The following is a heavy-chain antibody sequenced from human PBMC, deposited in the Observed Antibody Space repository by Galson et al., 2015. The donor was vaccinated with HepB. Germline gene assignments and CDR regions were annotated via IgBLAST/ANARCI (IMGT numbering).Heavy chain of an antibody. CDR2: FDPEDGET. D-gene: IGHD3-3*01. CDR1: GYTLTELS. Sequence: SVTVSCKVSGYTLTELSMHWVRQAPGKGLEWMGGFDPEDGETIYAQKFQGRVTMTEDTSTDTAYMELSSLRSEDTAVYYCATPNYDFWSGYYRHAEYFQHWGQGTLVTVSS. CDR3: ATPNYDFWSGYYRHAEYFQH. J-gene: IGHJ1*01. V-gene: IGHV1-24*01.